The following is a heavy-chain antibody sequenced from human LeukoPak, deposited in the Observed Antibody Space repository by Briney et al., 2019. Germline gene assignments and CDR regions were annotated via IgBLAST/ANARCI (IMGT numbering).Heavy chain of an antibody. CDR2: FDPEDGET. J-gene: IGHJ4*02. CDR3: ATDYYYDSSASYYTVDY. CDR1: GYTLTELS. Sequence: ASVKVSCKVSGYTLTELSVHWVRQAPGKGLEWMGGFDPEDGETFYAQKFQGRVTMTEDTSTDTAYMELSSLRSEDTAVYYCATDYYYDSSASYYTVDYWGQGTLVTVPS. D-gene: IGHD3-22*01. V-gene: IGHV1-24*01.